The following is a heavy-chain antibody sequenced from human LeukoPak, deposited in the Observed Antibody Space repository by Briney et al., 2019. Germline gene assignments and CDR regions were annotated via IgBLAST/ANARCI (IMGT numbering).Heavy chain of an antibody. CDR2: IMDGSST. V-gene: IGHV3-74*01. D-gene: IGHD5-12*01. J-gene: IGHJ4*02. Sequence: GGPLRLSCAASGFTFSSYWMHWVRHAPGKGLVWVSRIMDGSSTAYADSVKGRFTVSRDNAKNTLYLQMNSLRAEDTAVYYCARDPSGSLYYFDYWGQGTLVTVSS. CDR3: ARDPSGSLYYFDY. CDR1: GFTFSSYW.